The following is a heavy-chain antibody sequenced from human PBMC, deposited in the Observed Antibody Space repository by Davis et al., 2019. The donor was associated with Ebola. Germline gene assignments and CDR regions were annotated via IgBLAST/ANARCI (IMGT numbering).Heavy chain of an antibody. CDR2: ISGSGGST. Sequence: GESLKLSCAASGFTFSSYAMSWVRQAPGKGLEWVSAISGSGGSTYYADSVKVRFTISRDNSKKTLYLQMNSLRAEDTAVYYCAKSGLSFGVVKYHYGMDVWGKGTTVTVSS. CDR1: GFTFSSYA. V-gene: IGHV3-23*01. D-gene: IGHD3-3*01. CDR3: AKSGLSFGVVKYHYGMDV. J-gene: IGHJ6*04.